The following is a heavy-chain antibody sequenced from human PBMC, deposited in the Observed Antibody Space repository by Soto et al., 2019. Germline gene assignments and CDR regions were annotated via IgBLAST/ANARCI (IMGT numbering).Heavy chain of an antibody. CDR1: GFTFSDHY. CDR2: IRNKARSYTT. V-gene: IGHV3-72*01. Sequence: GGSLRLSCAASGFTFSDHYMEWVRQPPGKGLEWVGRIRNKARSYTTEYAASVKGRFTISRDDSKNSLYLQMNTLKTEDTAVYYCAAPPRIEFGEFSRWGQGTQVTVSS. CDR3: AAPPRIEFGEFSR. D-gene: IGHD3-10*01. J-gene: IGHJ4*02.